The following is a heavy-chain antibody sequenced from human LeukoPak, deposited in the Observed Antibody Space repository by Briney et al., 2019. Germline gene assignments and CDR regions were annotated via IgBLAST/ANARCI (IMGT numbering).Heavy chain of an antibody. CDR1: GFTFSSYA. D-gene: IGHD2-15*01. Sequence: LSGGSPRLSCAASGFTFSSYAMSWVRQAPGKGLQWVSAISGSGGNTYYADSVKGRFTISRDNSKNTLFLQMNSLRAEDTAVYYCAKDKVAATPHYYYGMDVWGQGTTVTVSS. J-gene: IGHJ6*02. CDR2: ISGSGGNT. V-gene: IGHV3-23*01. CDR3: AKDKVAATPHYYYGMDV.